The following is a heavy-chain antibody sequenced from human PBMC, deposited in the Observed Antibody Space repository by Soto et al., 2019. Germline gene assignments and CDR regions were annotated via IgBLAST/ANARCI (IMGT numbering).Heavy chain of an antibody. J-gene: IGHJ5*02. V-gene: IGHV3-23*01. Sequence: PGGSLRLSCAASGFTFSSYAMSWVRQTPGKGLEWVSTLSGSGGTTYYADSVKGQFTISRDNSKSTLYLQMNSLRAEDTAVYYCAKEKGTYGPNGMYAWGQGTLVTVSS. CDR1: GFTFSSYA. CDR2: LSGSGGTT. CDR3: AKEKGTYGPNGMYA. D-gene: IGHD2-8*01.